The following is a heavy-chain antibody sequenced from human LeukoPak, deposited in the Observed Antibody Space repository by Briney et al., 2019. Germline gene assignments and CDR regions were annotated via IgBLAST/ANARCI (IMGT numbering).Heavy chain of an antibody. V-gene: IGHV4-59*12. CDR3: ARGLVWRFLLDSRRDSFDI. J-gene: IGHJ3*02. D-gene: IGHD3-16*01. CDR1: GGSISSYY. Sequence: SSETLSLTCTVSGGSISSYYWSWIRQPPGKGLEWIGYIYYSGSTNYNPSLKSRVTISVDTSKNQFSLRLRSVTAADTAVYYCARGLVWRFLLDSRRDSFDIWGQGTTITVSS. CDR2: IYYSGST.